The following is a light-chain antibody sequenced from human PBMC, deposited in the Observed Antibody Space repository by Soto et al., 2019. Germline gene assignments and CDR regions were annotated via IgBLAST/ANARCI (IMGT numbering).Light chain of an antibody. J-gene: IGKJ3*01. CDR2: GAS. CDR1: QSINKN. CDR3: QMSYSRSTSA. V-gene: IGKV1-39*01. Sequence: DMQMTQSPSSLSASVGERVTITCRASQSINKNLNWFQQKPGKAPKLLIYGASNLHSGVPSRFSGSGSGTDFTLTISSLQPEDFATYYCQMSYSRSTSAFGPGTKVDIK.